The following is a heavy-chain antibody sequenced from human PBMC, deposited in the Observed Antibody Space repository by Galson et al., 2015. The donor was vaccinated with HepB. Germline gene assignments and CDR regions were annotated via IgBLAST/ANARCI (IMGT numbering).Heavy chain of an antibody. Sequence: SVKVSCKASGYTFTSYGISWVRQAPGQGLEWMGWISTYNGNTNYAQKLQGRVTMTTDTSTSTAYMELRSLRSDDTAVYYCARGDYDILTGYYTDFDYWGQETLVTVSS. V-gene: IGHV1-18*04. CDR3: ARGDYDILTGYYTDFDY. CDR2: ISTYNGNT. CDR1: GYTFTSYG. D-gene: IGHD3-9*01. J-gene: IGHJ4*02.